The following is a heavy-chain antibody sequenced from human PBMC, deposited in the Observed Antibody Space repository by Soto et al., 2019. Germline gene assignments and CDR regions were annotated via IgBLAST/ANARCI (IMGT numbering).Heavy chain of an antibody. Sequence: GGSLRLSCAASGFTVSSNYMSWVRQAPGKGLEWVSVIYSGGSTYYADSVKGRFTISRDNSKNTLYLQMNSLRAEDTAVYYCARDLALAAAGRGSYYYYYGMDVWGQGTTVTVSS. CDR3: ARDLALAAAGRGSYYYYYGMDV. CDR1: GFTVSSNY. D-gene: IGHD6-13*01. V-gene: IGHV3-53*01. J-gene: IGHJ6*02. CDR2: IYSGGST.